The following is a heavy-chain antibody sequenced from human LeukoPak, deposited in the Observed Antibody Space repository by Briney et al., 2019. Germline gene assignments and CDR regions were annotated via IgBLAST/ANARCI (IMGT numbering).Heavy chain of an antibody. Sequence: GGSLRLSCAASGFTFNYYWMSWVRQAPGKGLEWVSSISSSSSYIYYADSVKGRFTISRDNAKNSLYLQMNSLRAEDTAVYYCARTVWELPGAFDIWGQGTMVTVSS. CDR3: ARTVWELPGAFDI. J-gene: IGHJ3*02. V-gene: IGHV3-21*01. CDR1: GFTFNYYW. D-gene: IGHD1-26*01. CDR2: ISSSSSYI.